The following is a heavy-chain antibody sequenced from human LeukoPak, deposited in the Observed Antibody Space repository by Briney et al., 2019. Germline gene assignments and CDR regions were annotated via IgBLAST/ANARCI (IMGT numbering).Heavy chain of an antibody. D-gene: IGHD1-26*01. CDR1: GGSISSNEYY. Sequence: RTSETLSLTCTVSGGSISSNEYYWGWIRQPPGKGLEWIGSIYYSGSTYYNPTLKSRVTIFVDTSKNQFSLKLSSVTAADTAVYYCATPYSGGYQGLDIWGQGTMVTVSS. V-gene: IGHV4-39*01. CDR2: IYYSGST. J-gene: IGHJ3*02. CDR3: ATPYSGGYQGLDI.